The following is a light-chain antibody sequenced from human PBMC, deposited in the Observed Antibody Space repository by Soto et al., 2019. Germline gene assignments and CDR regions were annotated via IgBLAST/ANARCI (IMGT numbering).Light chain of an antibody. CDR3: ATWDDSLSNYV. J-gene: IGLJ1*01. V-gene: IGLV1-47*01. CDR1: SSNIGSNY. Sequence: VLTQPPSAAGTPGQRVTISCSGSSSNIGSNYVYWYQHLTGTAPKLLIYRNNQRPSGVPDRFSGSKSGTSASLAISGLRSEDEADYYCATWDDSLSNYVFGTGTKVTVL. CDR2: RNN.